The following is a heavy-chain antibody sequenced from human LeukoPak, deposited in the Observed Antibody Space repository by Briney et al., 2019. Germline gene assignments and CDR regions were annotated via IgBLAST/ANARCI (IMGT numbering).Heavy chain of an antibody. J-gene: IGHJ4*02. CDR3: ARVGVYYGSGSYGYYFDY. D-gene: IGHD3-10*01. CDR1: GFTFSSYA. Sequence: GSLRLSCAASGFTFSSYAMSWVRQAPGKGLEWVSAISGSGGSTYYADSVKGRFTISRDNSKNTLYLQMNSLRAEDTAVYYCARVGVYYGSGSYGYYFDYWGQGTLVTVSS. CDR2: ISGSGGST. V-gene: IGHV3-23*01.